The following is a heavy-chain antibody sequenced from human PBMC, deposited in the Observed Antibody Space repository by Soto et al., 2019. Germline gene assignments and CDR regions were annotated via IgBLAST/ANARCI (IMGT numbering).Heavy chain of an antibody. J-gene: IGHJ3*02. V-gene: IGHV3-30*18. D-gene: IGHD3-22*01. Sequence: GGSLRLSCAASGFTFSSYGMHWVRQAPGKGLEWVAVISYDGSNKYYADSVKGRFTISRDNSKNTLYLQMNSLRAEDTAVCYCAKEQVVVINWAFDIWGQGTMVTVSS. CDR2: ISYDGSNK. CDR1: GFTFSSYG. CDR3: AKEQVVVINWAFDI.